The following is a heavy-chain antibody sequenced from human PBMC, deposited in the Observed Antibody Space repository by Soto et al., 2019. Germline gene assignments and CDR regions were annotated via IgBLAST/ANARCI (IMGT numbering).Heavy chain of an antibody. V-gene: IGHV3-30*18. CDR1: GFTCSSYG. Sequence: GGSLRLSCAASGFTCSSYGMHWVRQAPGKGLEWVAVISYDGSNKYYADSVKGRFTISRDNSKNTLYLQMNSLRAEDTAVYYCAKVGSGYDYYGMDVWGQGTTVTVSS. CDR2: ISYDGSNK. J-gene: IGHJ6*02. CDR3: AKVGSGYDYYGMDV. D-gene: IGHD2-15*01.